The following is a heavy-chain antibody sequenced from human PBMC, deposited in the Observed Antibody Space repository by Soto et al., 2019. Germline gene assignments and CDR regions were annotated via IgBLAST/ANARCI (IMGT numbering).Heavy chain of an antibody. J-gene: IGHJ4*02. Sequence: QVQLQQWGAGLLKPSETLSLTCAVYGGSFSGYYWSWIRQPPGKGLEWIGEINHSGSTNYNPSLKSRVTISVDTSKNQFSLKLSSVTAADTAVYYCASSSAYDSSGYPIHWGQGTLVTVSS. V-gene: IGHV4-34*01. CDR2: INHSGST. CDR3: ASSSAYDSSGYPIH. CDR1: GGSFSGYY. D-gene: IGHD3-22*01.